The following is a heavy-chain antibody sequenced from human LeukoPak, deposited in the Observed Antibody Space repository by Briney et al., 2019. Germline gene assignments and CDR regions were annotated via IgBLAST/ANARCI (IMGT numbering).Heavy chain of an antibody. D-gene: IGHD5-18*01. V-gene: IGHV4-34*01. CDR1: GGSFSGYY. J-gene: IGHJ4*02. CDR3: ARRRIGAYSYGPKSPTSDY. Sequence: PSETLSLTCAVYGGSFSGYYWSWIRQPPGKGLEWIGEINHSGSTNYNPSLKSRVTISVDTSKNQFSLKLSSVTAADTAVYYCARRRIGAYSYGPKSPTSDYWGQGTLVTVSS. CDR2: INHSGST.